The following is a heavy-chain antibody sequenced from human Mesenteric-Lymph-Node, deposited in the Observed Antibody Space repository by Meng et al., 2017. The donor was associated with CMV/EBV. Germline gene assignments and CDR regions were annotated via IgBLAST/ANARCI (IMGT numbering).Heavy chain of an antibody. CDR3: ARDKLGIGSYFDH. Sequence: ASVKVSCKASGCTFMDYPMNWVRQAPGQGLEWMGWISAYDGNTNYAQKFQGRLTMSTDASTSTVYMELTGLRSDDTALYFCARDKLGIGSYFDHWGQGTLVTVSS. D-gene: IGHD3-16*01. CDR1: GCTFMDYP. V-gene: IGHV1-18*04. CDR2: ISAYDGNT. J-gene: IGHJ4*02.